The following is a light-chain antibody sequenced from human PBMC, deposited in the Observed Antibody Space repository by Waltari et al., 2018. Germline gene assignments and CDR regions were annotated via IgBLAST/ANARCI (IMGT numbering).Light chain of an antibody. J-gene: IGLJ2*01. CDR2: DTT. CDR1: TGTVTSGAY. Sequence: QAVVTQEPSLTVSPGGTVTLTCGPSTGTVTSGAYPYWFQQKPGQAPRTLIYDTTNKHSWTPARFSGSLLGGKAALTLSGAQPEDEAEYYCLLSYSGARSVVFGGGTKLTVL. CDR3: LLSYSGARSVV. V-gene: IGLV7-46*01.